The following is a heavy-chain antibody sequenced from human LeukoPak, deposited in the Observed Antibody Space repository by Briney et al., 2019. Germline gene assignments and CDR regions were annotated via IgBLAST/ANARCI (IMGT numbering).Heavy chain of an antibody. Sequence: EASVKVSCKTSGYTFTDYYMHWVRQAPGQGLEWMGWINPNSGGTNYAQKFQGRVTMTRDTSISTAYMELSRLRSDDTAVYYCASTLGLRGWFDPWGQGTLVTVSS. D-gene: IGHD5-12*01. CDR1: GYTFTDYY. V-gene: IGHV1-2*02. CDR2: INPNSGGT. CDR3: ASTLGLRGWFDP. J-gene: IGHJ5*02.